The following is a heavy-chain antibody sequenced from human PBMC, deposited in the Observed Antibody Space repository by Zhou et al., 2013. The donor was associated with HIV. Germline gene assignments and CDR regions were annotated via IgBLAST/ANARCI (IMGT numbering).Heavy chain of an antibody. D-gene: IGHD2-8*02. CDR2: IIPIFGTA. CDR1: GGTFSSYA. J-gene: IGHJ3*02. CDR3: ARGPYYSPTDGGHLDI. Sequence: QVQLVQSGAEVKKPGSSVKVSCKASGGTFSSYAISWVRQAPGQGLEWMGGIIPIFGTANYAQKFQGRVTITTDESTSTAYMELSSLRSEDTAVYYCARGPYYSPTDGGHLDIWGPRGQWSPSLQ. V-gene: IGHV1-69*05.